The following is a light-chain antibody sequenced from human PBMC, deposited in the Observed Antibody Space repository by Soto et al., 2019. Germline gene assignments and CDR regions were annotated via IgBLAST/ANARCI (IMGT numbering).Light chain of an antibody. CDR3: CSYAGSSTPGV. CDR1: SSDVGSYNL. V-gene: IGLV2-23*01. J-gene: IGLJ1*01. Sequence: QSALTQPASVSGSPGQSITISCTGTSSDVGSYNLVSWYQQHPGKAPKLIIYEGTKRPSGVSNRFSGSKSGNTASLTVSGLQAEDEAEYYCCSYAGSSTPGVFGTGTKVTVL. CDR2: EGT.